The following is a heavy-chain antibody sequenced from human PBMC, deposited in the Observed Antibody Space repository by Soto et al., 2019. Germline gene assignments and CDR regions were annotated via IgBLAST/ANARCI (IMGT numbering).Heavy chain of an antibody. CDR1: GGSISSRNW. Sequence: SETLSLTCTVSGGSISSRNWWSWLRQSPTKGLEWIGEIYQSGSTNYNPSLESRVTISVDKSKNQFSLELTSLTAADTAVYYCARVVCGGDCVTYYYYYGMDVWGQGTTVTVSS. CDR2: IYQSGST. CDR3: ARVVCGGDCVTYYYYYGMDV. D-gene: IGHD2-21*02. J-gene: IGHJ6*02. V-gene: IGHV4-4*02.